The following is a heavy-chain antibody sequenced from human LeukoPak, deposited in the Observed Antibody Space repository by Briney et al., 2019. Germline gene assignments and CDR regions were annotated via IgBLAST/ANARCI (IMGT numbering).Heavy chain of an antibody. Sequence: SETLSLTCAVYGGSFSGYYWSWIRQPPGKGLEWIGEINHSGSTNYNPSLKSRVTISVDTSKNQFSLKLSSVPAADTAVYYCAREPITAMANDAFDIWGQGTMVTVSS. J-gene: IGHJ3*02. CDR2: INHSGST. CDR1: GGSFSGYY. V-gene: IGHV4-34*01. D-gene: IGHD5-18*01. CDR3: AREPITAMANDAFDI.